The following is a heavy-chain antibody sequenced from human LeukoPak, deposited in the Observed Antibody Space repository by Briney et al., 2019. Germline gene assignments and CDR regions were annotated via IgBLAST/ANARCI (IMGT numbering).Heavy chain of an antibody. Sequence: GGSLRLSCAASGFTFSSYAMSWVRQAPGKGLEWVSGISGSGGSTYYADSVKGRFTISRDNSKNTLYLQMNSLRAEDTAVYYCAKDRSQWLVTDGDYFDYWGQGTLVTVSS. D-gene: IGHD6-19*01. J-gene: IGHJ4*02. CDR1: GFTFSSYA. CDR2: ISGSGGST. V-gene: IGHV3-23*01. CDR3: AKDRSQWLVTDGDYFDY.